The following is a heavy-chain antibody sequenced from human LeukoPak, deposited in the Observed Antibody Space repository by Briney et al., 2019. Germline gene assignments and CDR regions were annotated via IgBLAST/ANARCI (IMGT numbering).Heavy chain of an antibody. CDR1: GGSISSSSYY. V-gene: IGHV4-39*07. Sequence: SETLSLTCTVSGGSISSSSYYWGWIRQPPGKGLEWIGSIYYSGSTYYNPSLKSRVTISVDTSKNQFSLKLSSVTAADTAVYYCARARGPTTVTNSAIDYWGQGTLVTVSS. CDR3: ARARGPTTVTNSAIDY. CDR2: IYYSGST. J-gene: IGHJ4*02. D-gene: IGHD4-17*01.